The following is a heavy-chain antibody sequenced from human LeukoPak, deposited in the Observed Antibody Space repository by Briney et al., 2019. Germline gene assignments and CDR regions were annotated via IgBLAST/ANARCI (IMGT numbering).Heavy chain of an antibody. CDR2: ISSTSSYI. CDR1: GFTFSSYS. CDR3: ASWGKKVDY. D-gene: IGHD3-16*01. J-gene: IGHJ4*02. V-gene: IGHV3-21*01. Sequence: GGSLRLSCAASGFTFSSYSMNWVRQAPGKGLEWVSSISSTSSYIYYADSVKGRFTISRDNAKNSLSLQMNSLRAEDTAVYYCASWGKKVDYWGQGTLVTVYS.